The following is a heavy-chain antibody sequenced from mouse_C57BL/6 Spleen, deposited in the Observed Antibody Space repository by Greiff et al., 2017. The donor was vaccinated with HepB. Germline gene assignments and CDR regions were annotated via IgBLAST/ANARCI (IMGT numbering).Heavy chain of an antibody. D-gene: IGHD1-1*01. CDR3: APNYYYGSGAY. Sequence: QVQLKESGAELARPWASVKLSCKASGYSFTSYGISWVKQRTGQGLEWIGEIYPRSGNTYYNEKFKGKDTLTADKSSSTAYMELRSLTSEDSAVYVCAPNYYYGSGAYWGQGTLVTVSA. CDR2: IYPRSGNT. J-gene: IGHJ3*01. CDR1: GYSFTSYG. V-gene: IGHV1-81*01.